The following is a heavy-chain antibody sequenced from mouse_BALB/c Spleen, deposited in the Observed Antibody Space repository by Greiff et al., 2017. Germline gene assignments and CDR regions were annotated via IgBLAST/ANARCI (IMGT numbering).Heavy chain of an antibody. CDR1: GYTFTDYN. Sequence: VHVKQSGPELVKPGASVKISCKASGYTFTDYNMHWVKQSHGKSLEWIGYIYPYNGGTGYNQKFKSKATLTVDNSSSTAYMELRSLTSEDSAVYYCARYDGYYGYAMDYWGQGTSVTVSS. D-gene: IGHD2-3*01. CDR2: IYPYNGGT. V-gene: IGHV1S29*02. CDR3: ARYDGYYGYAMDY. J-gene: IGHJ4*01.